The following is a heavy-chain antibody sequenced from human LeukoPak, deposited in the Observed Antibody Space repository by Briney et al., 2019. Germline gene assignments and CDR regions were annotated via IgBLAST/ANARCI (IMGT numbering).Heavy chain of an antibody. CDR3: ARLGIAAPAVDY. CDR2: IYYSGTT. J-gene: IGHJ4*02. D-gene: IGHD6-13*01. CDR1: GGSIISYY. V-gene: IGHV4-59*08. Sequence: SETLSLTCTVSGGSIISYYWSWIRQPPGKGLEWIGYIYYSGTTNYNPSLKSRVTISVDTSKNQFSLKLSSVTAADTAVYYCARLGIAAPAVDYWGQGTLVTVSS.